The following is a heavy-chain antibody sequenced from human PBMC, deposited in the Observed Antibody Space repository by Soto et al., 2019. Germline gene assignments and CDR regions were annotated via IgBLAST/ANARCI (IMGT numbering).Heavy chain of an antibody. V-gene: IGHV5-10-1*01. CDR1: GYSFTSYW. D-gene: IGHD3-16*02. CDR3: ARDPPLFFCFGGSYLNYKKSDVFDF. CDR2: IDPSDSYT. J-gene: IGHJ3*01. Sequence: PGESLKISCKGSGYSFTSYWISWVRQMPGKGLEWMGRIDPSDSYTNYSPSFQGHVTISADKSISTAYLQWSSLKASDTAMYYWARDPPLFFCFGGSYLNYKKSDVFDFGGKGKMVT.